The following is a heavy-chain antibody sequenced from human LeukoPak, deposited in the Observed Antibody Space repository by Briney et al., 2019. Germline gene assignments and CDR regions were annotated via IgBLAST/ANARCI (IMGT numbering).Heavy chain of an antibody. V-gene: IGHV4-34*01. D-gene: IGHD3-9*01. Sequence: SESLSLTCAVYAGSFSGYYWGWVRQPPGNGREWNGEINHSGSTNYNPSLKSGVTISVDTSKNQYSLKISSVTAANTAVYYCASGRLRYFDWLLLSWFDPWGQGTLVTVSS. CDR1: AGSFSGYY. CDR2: INHSGST. CDR3: ASGRLRYFDWLLLSWFDP. J-gene: IGHJ5*02.